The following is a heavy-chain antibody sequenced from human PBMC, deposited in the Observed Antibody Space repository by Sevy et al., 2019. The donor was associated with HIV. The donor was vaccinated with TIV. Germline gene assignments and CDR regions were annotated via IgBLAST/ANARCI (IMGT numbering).Heavy chain of an antibody. CDR1: GFSFSSYA. CDR2: ISGSGGST. V-gene: IGHV3-23*01. CDR3: AKDIDSSGYYYFDY. D-gene: IGHD6-19*01. Sequence: GGSLRLSCAAYGFSFSSYAMSWVRQAPGKGLEWVSGISGSGGSTYYADSVKGRFTISRDNSKNTLYLQMNSPRAEDTALYYCAKDIDSSGYYYFDYWGQGTLVTVSS. J-gene: IGHJ4*02.